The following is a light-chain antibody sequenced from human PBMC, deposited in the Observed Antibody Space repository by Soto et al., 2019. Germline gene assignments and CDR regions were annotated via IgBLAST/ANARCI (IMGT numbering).Light chain of an antibody. CDR2: EVT. CDR1: SSDVGSYNL. V-gene: IGLV2-23*02. J-gene: IGLJ1*01. CDR3: CSYEGGRTYV. Sequence: QSALTQPASVSGSPGQSITISCTGASSDVGSYNLVSWYQQYPGKAPRLMIYEVTMRPSGVSNRFSGSKSGDTASLTISGLQAEDEADYYCCSYEGGRTYVFGTGTKLTVL.